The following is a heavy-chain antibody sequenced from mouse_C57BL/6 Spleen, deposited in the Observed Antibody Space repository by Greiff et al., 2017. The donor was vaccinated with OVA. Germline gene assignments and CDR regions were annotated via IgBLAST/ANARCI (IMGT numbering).Heavy chain of an antibody. J-gene: IGHJ3*01. Sequence: QVQLQQSGAELVRPGSSVKLSCKASGYTFTSYWMHWVKQRPIQGLEWIGNIDPSDSETPYNQKFKDKATLTVDKSSSTAYMQLSSLTSEDSAVYYCARAVSDYVQFAYWGQGTLVTVSA. CDR1: GYTFTSYW. CDR3: ARAVSDYVQFAY. V-gene: IGHV1-52*01. CDR2: IDPSDSET. D-gene: IGHD2-4*01.